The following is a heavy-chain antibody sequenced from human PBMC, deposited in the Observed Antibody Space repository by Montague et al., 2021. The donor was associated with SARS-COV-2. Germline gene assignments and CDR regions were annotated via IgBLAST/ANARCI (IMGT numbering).Heavy chain of an antibody. J-gene: IGHJ4*02. V-gene: IGHV4-59*08. D-gene: IGHD6-19*01. CDR3: AAQEDSSGWIPGPFDF. CDR1: GGSIRRSY. CDR2: IYHSGTT. Sequence: SETLSLACSVSGGSIRRSYWTWIRQAPEKGLEWIGYIYHSGTTKYNPALQSRVTISVDTTKNQFSLNLTSVTAADTAVYYCAAQEDSSGWIPGPFDFWGQGTLLSVSS.